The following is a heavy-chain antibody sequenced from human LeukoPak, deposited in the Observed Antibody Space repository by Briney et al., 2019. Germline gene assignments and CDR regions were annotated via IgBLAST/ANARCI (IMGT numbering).Heavy chain of an antibody. J-gene: IGHJ4*02. CDR2: IIPILGIA. D-gene: IGHD2-2*01. CDR1: GGTFSSYA. V-gene: IGHV1-69*04. CDR3: ARDTCSSTSCYAGSDY. Sequence: ASVKVSCKASGGTFSSYAISWVRQAPGQGLEWMGRIIPILGIANYAQKFQGRVTIAADKSTSTAYMELSSLRSEDTAVYYCARDTCSSTSCYAGSDYWGQGTLVTVSS.